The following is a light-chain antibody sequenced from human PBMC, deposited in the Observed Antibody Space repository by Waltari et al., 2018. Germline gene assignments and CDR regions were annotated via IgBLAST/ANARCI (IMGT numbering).Light chain of an antibody. CDR3: QQYNRWPPIT. V-gene: IGKV3-15*01. CDR2: DAS. J-gene: IGKJ5*01. Sequence: IVMTQSPATLSVSPGETATLSCRASQSVISNVAGYQKKPGQAPRLLIYDASTRTPSIPARFRGSGSGTEFTLTISSLQSEDFAVYYCQQYNRWPPITFGHGTRLEI. CDR1: QSVISN.